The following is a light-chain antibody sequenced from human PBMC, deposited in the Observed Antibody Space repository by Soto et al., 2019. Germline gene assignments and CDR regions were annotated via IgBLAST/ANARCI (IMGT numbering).Light chain of an antibody. CDR3: QQIYVTPLT. Sequence: DVQMTQSPSSLSASIGDRVTITCRASPNVGKYLNWYQQKPGKAPNVLIHAASTLRSGVPLRFSGSGSGTEFALTISSLQPEDSGTDYCQQIYVTPLTFGGGTRLEV. CDR1: PNVGKY. CDR2: AAS. J-gene: IGKJ4*01. V-gene: IGKV1-39*01.